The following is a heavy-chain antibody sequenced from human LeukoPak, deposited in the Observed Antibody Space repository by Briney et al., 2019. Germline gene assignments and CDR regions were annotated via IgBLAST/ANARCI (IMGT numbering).Heavy chain of an antibody. Sequence: SETLSLTCTVSGGSISSYYWSWIRQPPGKGLEWIGYIYYSGSTNYNPSLKSRVTISVDTSKNQFSLKLSSVTAADTAVYYCARESVGVWGSYRIDYWGQGTLVTVSS. CDR2: IYYSGST. CDR1: GGSISSYY. D-gene: IGHD3-16*02. J-gene: IGHJ4*02. CDR3: ARESVGVWGSYRIDY. V-gene: IGHV4-59*12.